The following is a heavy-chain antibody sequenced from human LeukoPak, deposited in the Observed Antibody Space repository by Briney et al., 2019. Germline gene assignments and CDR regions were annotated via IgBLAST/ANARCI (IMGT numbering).Heavy chain of an antibody. Sequence: GGSLRLSCAASGFTFSNYMMHWVRQAPGKGLVWVSRIKSDGITITYADSVKGRFTISRDNAKNTLYLQMNSLRAEDAAVYYCLRDLNWSLDQWGQGTLVTVSS. CDR1: GFTFSNYM. J-gene: IGHJ4*02. V-gene: IGHV3-74*01. CDR2: IKSDGITI. CDR3: LRDLNWSLDQ. D-gene: IGHD1-20*01.